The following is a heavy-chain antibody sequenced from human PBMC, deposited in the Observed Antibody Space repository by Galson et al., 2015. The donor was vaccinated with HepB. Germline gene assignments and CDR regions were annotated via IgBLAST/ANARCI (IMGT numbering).Heavy chain of an antibody. Sequence: SLRLSCAASGFTLSSYAMNWVRQAPGKGLEWVAVIWYDGSDKYYADSVKGRFPISRDNSKTTLYLQMDSLRVEDTGVYYCARDRHSYSFWSDYTKIYYYYHGMDVWGQGTTVTVSS. J-gene: IGHJ6*02. CDR3: ARDRHSYSFWSDYTKIYYYYHGMDV. D-gene: IGHD3-3*01. CDR2: IWYDGSDK. CDR1: GFTLSSYA. V-gene: IGHV3-33*01.